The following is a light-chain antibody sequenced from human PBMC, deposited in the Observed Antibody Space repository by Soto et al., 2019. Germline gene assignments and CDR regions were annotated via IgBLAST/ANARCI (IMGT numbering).Light chain of an antibody. Sequence: DIQMTQSPSSLSASVGDRVTITCRASQSIGYYLNWYQQKPGTAPKLLIYAASSLQSGVPSRFSGSGSGTEFTLTISSLQPEDFATYYCQQSSSTPQNTFGQGTKLVIK. CDR3: QQSSSTPQNT. J-gene: IGKJ2*01. CDR2: AAS. V-gene: IGKV1-39*01. CDR1: QSIGYY.